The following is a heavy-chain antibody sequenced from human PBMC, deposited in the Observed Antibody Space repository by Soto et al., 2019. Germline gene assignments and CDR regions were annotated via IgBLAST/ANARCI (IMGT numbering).Heavy chain of an antibody. CDR3: ARGHGYCSSASCPNWFDP. D-gene: IGHD2-2*03. CDR1: GGTFSSYT. CDR2: IIPILGIA. Sequence: ASVKVSCKASGGTFSSYTISWVRQAPGQGLEWMGRIIPILGIANYAQKFQGRATITADKSTSTAYMELSSLRSEDTAVYYCARGHGYCSSASCPNWFDPWGQGTLVTVSS. J-gene: IGHJ5*02. V-gene: IGHV1-69*02.